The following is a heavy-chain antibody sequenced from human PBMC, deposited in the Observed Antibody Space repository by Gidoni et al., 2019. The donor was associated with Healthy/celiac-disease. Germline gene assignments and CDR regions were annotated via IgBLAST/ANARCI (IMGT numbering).Heavy chain of an antibody. V-gene: IGHV3-7*01. D-gene: IGHD6-6*01. Sequence: EVQLVESGGGLVQPGGSLRLSCAASGFTFSSYWMSWGRQAPGKGLEWMANIKQDGSEKYYVDSVKGRFTISRDNAKNSLYLQMNSLRAEDTAVYYCARGQLVLDAFDIWGQGTMVTVSS. CDR1: GFTFSSYW. CDR2: IKQDGSEK. CDR3: ARGQLVLDAFDI. J-gene: IGHJ3*02.